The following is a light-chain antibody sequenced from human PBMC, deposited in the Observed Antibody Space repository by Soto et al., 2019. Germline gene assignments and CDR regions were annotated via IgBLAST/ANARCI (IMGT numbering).Light chain of an antibody. CDR1: NSDVGGHNY. Sequence: QSALTQPASVSGSPGQSITISCTGTNSDVGGHNYVSWYQQHPGKAPKLMIYDVTYRPSGVSNRFSGSKSGNTASLTISGLQAEDEADYYCSSYTSSGTFVVFGGGTQLTVL. CDR3: SSYTSSGTFVV. J-gene: IGLJ2*01. CDR2: DVT. V-gene: IGLV2-14*03.